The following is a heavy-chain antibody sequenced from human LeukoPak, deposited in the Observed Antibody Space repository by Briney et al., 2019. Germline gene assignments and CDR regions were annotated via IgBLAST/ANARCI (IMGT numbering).Heavy chain of an antibody. V-gene: IGHV1-69*13. CDR1: GGTFSSYA. CDR3: ASPLRFLEWLF. J-gene: IGHJ4*02. D-gene: IGHD3-3*01. CDR2: IIPIFGTA. Sequence: ASVKVSCKASGGTFSSYAISWVRQAPGQGLEWMGGIIPIFGTANYAQKFQGRVTITADESTSTAYMELSSLRSEDTAMYYCASPLRFLEWLFWGQGTLVTVSS.